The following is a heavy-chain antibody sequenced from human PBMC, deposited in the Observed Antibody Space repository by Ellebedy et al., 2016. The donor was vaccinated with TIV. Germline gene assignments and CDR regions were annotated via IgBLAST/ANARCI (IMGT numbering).Heavy chain of an antibody. V-gene: IGHV1-46*01. D-gene: IGHD2-21*02. CDR2: INPTGGAT. J-gene: IGHJ4*02. CDR3: ARGVDCAADCYPDY. Sequence: AASVKVSCKASGYSFRDYYIHWFRQAPGQGLEWMGIINPTGGATNYALKFRGRVAMTRDTYTSSLFMELNSLTPEDTATYFCARGVDCAADCYPDYWGQGTLVTVSS. CDR1: GYSFRDYY.